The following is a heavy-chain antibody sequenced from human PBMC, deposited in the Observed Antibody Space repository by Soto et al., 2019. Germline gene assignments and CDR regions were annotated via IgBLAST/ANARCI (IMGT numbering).Heavy chain of an antibody. CDR1: GYSFTSYG. CDR2: ISAYNGNT. CDR3: ARGRWGVVLDAANWFVA. J-gene: IGHJ5*02. V-gene: IGHV1-18*04. Sequence: DSVKVSCKPSGYSFTSYGISWVRQATGPGLEWMGWISAYNGNTKYAQKLPVRVTISVDTPKNQFALKLSAVPASDTAVYDCARGRWGVVLDAANWFVAACPGTLVTAPS. D-gene: IGHD2-15*01.